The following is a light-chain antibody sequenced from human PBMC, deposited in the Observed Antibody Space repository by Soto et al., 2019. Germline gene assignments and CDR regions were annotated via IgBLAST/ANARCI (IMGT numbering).Light chain of an antibody. CDR2: SNN. J-gene: IGLJ1*01. V-gene: IGLV1-44*01. CDR3: AAWDDSLNGLYV. CDR1: SSNIGSNA. Sequence: QSVLTQPPSASGTPGQRVTISCSGGSSNIGSNAVTWYHQLPGTAPKLLIYSNNQRPSGVPDRFSGSKSGTSASLAISGLQSADEADYYCAAWDDSLNGLYVFGTGTKLTVL.